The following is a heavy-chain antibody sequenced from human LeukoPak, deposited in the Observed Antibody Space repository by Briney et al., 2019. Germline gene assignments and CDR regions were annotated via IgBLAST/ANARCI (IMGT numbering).Heavy chain of an antibody. Sequence: GGSLRLYCAASGFTFTRYWMSWVRQAPGKGLKGVANINENGSEKKYLDSVKGSFTISRDNARNFVYLQLNSLSAEGPDIYYCARDEKDGPLWYWGQGILVFVSS. CDR3: ARDEKDGPLWY. J-gene: IGHJ4*02. D-gene: IGHD2-15*01. V-gene: IGHV3-7*01. CDR2: INENGSEK. CDR1: GFTFTRYW.